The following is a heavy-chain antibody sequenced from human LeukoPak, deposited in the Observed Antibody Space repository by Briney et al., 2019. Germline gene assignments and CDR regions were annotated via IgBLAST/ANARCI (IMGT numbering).Heavy chain of an antibody. D-gene: IGHD2-15*01. V-gene: IGHV4-39*01. CDR2: IYYGGST. Sequence: PSETLSLTCTVSGDSMTSSNHYWVWIRQPPGKGLEWIGSIYYGGSTYYNPSLKSRVTISQDTSKNQFSLKVNTVTAADTAVYHGARRSHCTGDSCYPVWGQGTTVTVSS. J-gene: IGHJ6*02. CDR1: GDSMTSSNHY. CDR3: ARRSHCTGDSCYPV.